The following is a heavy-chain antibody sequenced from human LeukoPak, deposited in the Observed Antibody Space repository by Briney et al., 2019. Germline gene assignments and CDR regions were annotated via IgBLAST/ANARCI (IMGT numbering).Heavy chain of an antibody. CDR3: ARAVGRLRLGELSLYRGMDY. CDR1: GFTVSSTY. Sequence: PGGSLRLSCAASGFTVSSTYMNWVRQAPGKGLEWVSSISSGSTYIYYADSVKGRFTISRDNAKNSLYPQMNSLRAEDTAVYYCARAVGRLRLGELSLYRGMDYWGQGTLVTVSS. J-gene: IGHJ4*02. CDR2: ISSGSTYI. D-gene: IGHD3-16*02. V-gene: IGHV3-21*01.